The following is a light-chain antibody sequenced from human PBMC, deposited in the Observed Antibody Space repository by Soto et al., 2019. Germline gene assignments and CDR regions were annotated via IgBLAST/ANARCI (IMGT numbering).Light chain of an antibody. J-gene: IGLJ3*02. CDR3: VLSLPRGVWE. CDR1: SGSVSTSNY. CDR2: STN. Sequence: QTVVTQEPSFLVSPGGTVTLTCGLTSGSVSTSNYPSWYQQTPGQTPRTLIYSTNFRSSGVPDRFSGSILGNKAALTITGAQADDESDYYCVLSLPRGVWEFGGGTKLTVL. V-gene: IGLV8-61*01.